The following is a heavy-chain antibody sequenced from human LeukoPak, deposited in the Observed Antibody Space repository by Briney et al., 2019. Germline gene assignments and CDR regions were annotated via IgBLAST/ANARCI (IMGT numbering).Heavy chain of an antibody. CDR3: ARGLISDYYGMDV. V-gene: IGHV1-69*04. J-gene: IGHJ6*02. D-gene: IGHD2-21*01. CDR2: IIPMLGIA. Sequence: GASVKVSFKASGGTFSSYGISWVRQAPGQGLAWMGRIIPMLGIANYAQKFQGRVTITADKSTSTAYMELSSLRSEDTAVYYCARGLISDYYGMDVWGQGTTVTVSS. CDR1: GGTFSSYG.